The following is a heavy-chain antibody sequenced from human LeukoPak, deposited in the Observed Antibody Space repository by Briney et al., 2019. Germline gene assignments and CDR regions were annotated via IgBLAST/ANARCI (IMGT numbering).Heavy chain of an antibody. CDR3: ARDGQWLVNSGAFDI. J-gene: IGHJ3*02. Sequence: SVKVSCKASGGTFSSYAISWVRQAPGQGLEWMGGIIPIFGTANYAQKFQGRVTITADESTSTAYMELSSLRSEGTAVYYCARDGQWLVNSGAFDIWGQGTMVTVSS. CDR2: IIPIFGTA. D-gene: IGHD6-19*01. V-gene: IGHV1-69*01. CDR1: GGTFSSYA.